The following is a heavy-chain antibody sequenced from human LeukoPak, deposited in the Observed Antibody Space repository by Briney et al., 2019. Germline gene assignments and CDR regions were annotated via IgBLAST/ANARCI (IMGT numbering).Heavy chain of an antibody. CDR2: IGSSGRTM. CDR3: ARVRGGSYNDAFDI. J-gene: IGHJ3*02. Sequence: GGSLRLSCAASGFTFNIYEMNWVRQAPGKGLVWVSYIGSSGRTMHYADSVKGRFTISRDNAKNSLYLQMNSLRAEDTAVYYCARVRGGSYNDAFDIWGQGTMVTVSS. V-gene: IGHV3-48*03. D-gene: IGHD1-26*01. CDR1: GFTFNIYE.